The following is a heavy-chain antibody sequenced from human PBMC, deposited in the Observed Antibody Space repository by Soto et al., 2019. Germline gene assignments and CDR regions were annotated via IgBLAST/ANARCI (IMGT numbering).Heavy chain of an antibody. CDR3: AKDPRGQWLVRGYFDY. CDR1: GFTFSSYA. V-gene: IGHV3-9*01. Sequence: PGGSLRLSCAASGFTFSSYAMHWVRQAPGKGLEWVSGISWNSGSIGYADSVKGRFTISRDNAKNSLYLQMNSLRSEDTALYYCAKDPRGQWLVRGYFDYWGQGTLVTVSS. J-gene: IGHJ4*02. D-gene: IGHD6-19*01. CDR2: ISWNSGSI.